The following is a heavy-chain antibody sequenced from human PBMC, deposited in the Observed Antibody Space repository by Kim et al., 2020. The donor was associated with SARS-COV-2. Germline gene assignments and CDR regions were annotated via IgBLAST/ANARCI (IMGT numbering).Heavy chain of an antibody. Sequence: PSLKSRVTISVDTSKNQFSLKLSSVTAADTAVYYCARSGLLLWFGELLLWGQGTLVTVSS. J-gene: IGHJ4*02. CDR3: ARSGLLLWFGELLL. D-gene: IGHD3-10*01. V-gene: IGHV4-59*01.